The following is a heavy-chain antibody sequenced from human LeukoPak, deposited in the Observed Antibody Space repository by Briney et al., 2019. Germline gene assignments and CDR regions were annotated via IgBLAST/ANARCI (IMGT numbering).Heavy chain of an antibody. J-gene: IGHJ3*02. CDR1: GGSISSYC. CDR2: ISSSGST. D-gene: IGHD3-22*01. V-gene: IGHV4-4*07. Sequence: SETLSLTCTVSGGSISSYCWSWIRQPAGKGLEWIGRISSSGSTNYNPSLKSRVTISVDTSKNQFSLKLSSVTAADTAVYFCARGPYSYDSSGAFDIRGQGTMVTVSS. CDR3: ARGPYSYDSSGAFDI.